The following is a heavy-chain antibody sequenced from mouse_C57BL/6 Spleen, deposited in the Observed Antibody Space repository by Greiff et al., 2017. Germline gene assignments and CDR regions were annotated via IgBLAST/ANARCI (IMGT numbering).Heavy chain of an antibody. Sequence: QVQLQQSGTELVKPGASVKLSCKASGYTFTSYWMHWVKQRPGQGLEWIGKINPGNGGTNYNEKFKCKATLTADKSSSTAYMQLSSLTSEDSAVYYCACGGAQSSGRFACWGQGTLVTVSA. CDR2: INPGNGGT. CDR1: GYTFTSYW. J-gene: IGHJ3*01. D-gene: IGHD3-2*02. V-gene: IGHV1-53*01. CDR3: ACGGAQSSGRFAC.